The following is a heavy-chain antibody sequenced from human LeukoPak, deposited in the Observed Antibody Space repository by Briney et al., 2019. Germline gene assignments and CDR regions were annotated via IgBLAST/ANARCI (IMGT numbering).Heavy chain of an antibody. V-gene: IGHV4-34*01. CDR3: AIGSYYYDSSGYWGY. D-gene: IGHD3-22*01. CDR2: INHSGST. J-gene: IGHJ4*02. Sequence: SETLSLTCAVYGGSFSGYYWSWIRQPPGKGLEWIGEINHSGSTNYNPSLKSRVTISVDTSKNQFSLKLSSVTAADTAVYYCAIGSYYYDSSGYWGYWGQGTLVTVSS. CDR1: GGSFSGYY.